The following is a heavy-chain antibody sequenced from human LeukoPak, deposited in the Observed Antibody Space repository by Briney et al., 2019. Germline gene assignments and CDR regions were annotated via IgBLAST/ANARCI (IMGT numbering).Heavy chain of an antibody. V-gene: IGHV4-4*02. CDR3: ARAAAYNLDY. CDR1: GGSIDRSNW. D-gene: IGHD6-13*01. CDR2: IYHSGST. Sequence: SETLSLTCVVSGGSIDRSNWYSWVRQPPGKGLEWIGEIYHSGSTNYNPSLKSRVTISVDKSKNQFSVKLSSVTAADTAVYYCARAAAYNLDYWGQGTLVTVSS. J-gene: IGHJ4*02.